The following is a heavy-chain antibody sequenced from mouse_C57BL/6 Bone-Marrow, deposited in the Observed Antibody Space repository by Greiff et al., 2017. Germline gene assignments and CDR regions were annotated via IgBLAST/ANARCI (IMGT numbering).Heavy chain of an antibody. Sequence: VQLQQSGAELVKPGASVKMSCKASGYTFTSYWITWVKQRPGQGLEWIGDIYPGSGSTNYNEKFKSKATLTVDTSSTTAYMQLSSLTSEDSAVYYCTRSRGGRWYFDVWGTGTTVTVSS. CDR2: IYPGSGST. V-gene: IGHV1-55*01. CDR1: GYTFTSYW. D-gene: IGHD1-1*01. J-gene: IGHJ1*03. CDR3: TRSRGGRWYFDV.